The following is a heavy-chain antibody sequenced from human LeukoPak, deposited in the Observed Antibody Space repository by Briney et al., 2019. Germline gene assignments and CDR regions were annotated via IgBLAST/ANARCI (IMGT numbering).Heavy chain of an antibody. CDR1: GFTFSSYA. CDR3: ARDGWWLAHFDY. CDR2: ISYDGSNK. Sequence: PGGSLRLSCAASGFTFSSYAMHWVRQAPGKGLEWVAVISYDGSNKYYADSAKGRFTISRDNSKNTLYLQMNSLRAEDTAVYYCARDGWWLAHFDYWGQGTLVTVSS. J-gene: IGHJ4*02. V-gene: IGHV3-30*04. D-gene: IGHD6-19*01.